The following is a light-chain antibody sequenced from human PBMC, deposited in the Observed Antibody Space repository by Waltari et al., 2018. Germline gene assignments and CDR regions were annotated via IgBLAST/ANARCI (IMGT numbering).Light chain of an antibody. CDR2: KDT. V-gene: IGLV3-25*03. CDR3: QSTDSTETFVE. Sequence: HELTQPPSVSVSPGQTARIPCSGDILSKQYTYWFQQKPGQAPVLVIFKDTGRPSGIPERFSGSSSGTTVTLTISEVQADDEADYYCQSTDSTETFVEFGGGTKLTVV. J-gene: IGLJ2*01. CDR1: ILSKQY.